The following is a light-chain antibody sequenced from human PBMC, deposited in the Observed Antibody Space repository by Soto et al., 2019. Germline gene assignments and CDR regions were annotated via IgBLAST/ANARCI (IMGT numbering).Light chain of an antibody. CDR2: GAP. V-gene: IGKV3-15*01. CDR3: QHYSTWLWT. Sequence: EIVMTQSPATLSVSPGERATLSCRASQSVDSKLAWYQQKPGQGPRPLIYGAPSRATAIPARFSCSGSGTEFTLTISSLQSEDFAVYYCQHYSTWLWTFGQGTKVEIK. J-gene: IGKJ1*01. CDR1: QSVDSK.